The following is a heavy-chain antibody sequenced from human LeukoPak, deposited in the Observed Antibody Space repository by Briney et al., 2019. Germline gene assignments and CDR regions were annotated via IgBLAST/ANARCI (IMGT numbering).Heavy chain of an antibody. J-gene: IGHJ4*02. CDR2: IIWAGGST. V-gene: IGHV3-43*01. CDR1: GFTFDDYT. CDR3: AKDIVPKTIYVPAFDY. D-gene: IGHD3-16*01. Sequence: GGSLRLSCAASGFTFDDYTMHWVRQAPGKGLEWVSLIIWAGGSTYYADSAKGRFTISRDNSKNSLYLQMNSLRTEDTALYYCAKDIVPKTIYVPAFDYWGQGTLVTVSS.